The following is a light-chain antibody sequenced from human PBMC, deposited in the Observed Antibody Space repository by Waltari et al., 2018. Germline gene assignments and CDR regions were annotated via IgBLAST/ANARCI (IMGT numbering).Light chain of an antibody. CDR1: QSFNSW. Sequence: DIQMTQSPSTLSASVGDRFTITCRASQSFNSWVAWYQQKPRKAPKLLIFKASNLESGVPSRFSGSGSGTEFTLTISSLQPDDFATYHCQQYDSYWTFGQGTKVEIK. CDR3: QQYDSYWT. CDR2: KAS. V-gene: IGKV1-5*03. J-gene: IGKJ1*01.